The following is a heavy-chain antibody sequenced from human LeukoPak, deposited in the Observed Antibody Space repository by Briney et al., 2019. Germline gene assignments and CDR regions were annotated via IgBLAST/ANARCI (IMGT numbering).Heavy chain of an antibody. D-gene: IGHD5-12*01. Sequence: GGSLRLSCAASGFTFSSYAMSWVRQAPGKRLEWVSAISGSGGSTYYADSVKGRFTISRDNSKNTLYLQMNSLRAEDTAVYYCAKDGSRSRYSGYDCWGQGTLVTVSS. CDR3: AKDGSRSRYSGYDC. V-gene: IGHV3-23*01. CDR1: GFTFSSYA. J-gene: IGHJ4*02. CDR2: ISGSGGST.